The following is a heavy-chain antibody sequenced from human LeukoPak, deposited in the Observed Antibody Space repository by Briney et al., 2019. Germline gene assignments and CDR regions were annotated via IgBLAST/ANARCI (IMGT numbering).Heavy chain of an antibody. CDR2: IYHSGST. CDR3: ARVAVAAYFDY. CDR1: GGSISSSNW. D-gene: IGHD6-19*01. J-gene: IGHJ4*02. V-gene: IGHV4-4*02. Sequence: PSGTLSLTCAVSGGSISSSNWWSWVRQPPGKGLEWIGEIYHSGSTNYNPSLKSRVTISVDTSKNQFSLKLSSVTAADTAVYYCARVAVAAYFDYWGQGTLVTVSS.